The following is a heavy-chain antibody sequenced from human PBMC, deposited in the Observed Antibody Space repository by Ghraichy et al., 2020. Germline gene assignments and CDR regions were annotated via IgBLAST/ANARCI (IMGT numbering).Heavy chain of an antibody. V-gene: IGHV2-5*01. Sequence: SGPTLVKPTQTLTLTCTFSGFSLSTSGVGVGWIRQPPGKALEWLALIYWNDDKRYSPSLKSRLTITKDTSKNQVVLTMTNMDPVDTATYYCAHSPEYDYGDPYYFDYWGQGTLVTVSS. CDR3: AHSPEYDYGDPYYFDY. D-gene: IGHD4-17*01. J-gene: IGHJ4*02. CDR2: IYWNDDK. CDR1: GFSLSTSGVG.